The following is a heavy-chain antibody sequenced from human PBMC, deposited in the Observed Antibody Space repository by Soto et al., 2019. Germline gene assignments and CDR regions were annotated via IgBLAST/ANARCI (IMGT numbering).Heavy chain of an antibody. CDR3: AREYSSPNWFDP. Sequence: LVKVSCKASGGTFSSYAISWVRQAPGQGLEWMGGIIPIFGTANYAQKFQGRVTITADESTSTAYMELSSLRSEDTAVYYCAREYSSPNWFDPWGQGTPVTVS. D-gene: IGHD6-13*01. J-gene: IGHJ5*02. V-gene: IGHV1-69*13. CDR1: GGTFSSYA. CDR2: IIPIFGTA.